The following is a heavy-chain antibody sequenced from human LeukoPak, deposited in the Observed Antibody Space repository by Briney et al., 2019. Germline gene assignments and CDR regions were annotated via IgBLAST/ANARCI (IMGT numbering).Heavy chain of an antibody. CDR3: ATEGPIFGGEFDY. V-gene: IGHV1-69-2*01. Sequence: SCKVSGYTFTDYYMHWVQQAPGKGLEWMGLVDPEDGETIYAEKLQGRVTITADTSTDTAYMELSSLRSEATAVYYCATEGPIFGGEFDYWGQGTLVTVSS. CDR1: GYTFTDYY. D-gene: IGHD3-3*01. J-gene: IGHJ4*02. CDR2: VDPEDGET.